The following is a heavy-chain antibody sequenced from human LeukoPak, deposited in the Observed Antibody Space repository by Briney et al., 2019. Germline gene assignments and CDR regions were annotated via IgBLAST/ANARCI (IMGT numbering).Heavy chain of an antibody. V-gene: IGHV3-11*05. J-gene: IGHJ4*02. CDR3: ARAVTPGGYFNY. D-gene: IGHD4-17*01. CDR1: GLTFSDFY. CDR2: ITADGSYT. Sequence: GGSLSLSCAVSGLTFSDFYMSWIRQAPGKGLEWVSYITADGSYTDYADSVKGRFTISRDNANNSLYLQMDTLSVEDTAVYYCARAVTPGGYFNYWGQGTLVTVSS.